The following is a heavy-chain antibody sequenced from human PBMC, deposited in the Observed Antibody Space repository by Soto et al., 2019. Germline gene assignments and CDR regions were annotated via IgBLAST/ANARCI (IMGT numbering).Heavy chain of an antibody. Sequence: ASVKVSCKASGYTFTGYYMHWVRQAPGQGLEWMGWINPNSGGTNYAQKFQGRVTMTRDTSISTAYMELSRLRSDDTAVYYCVRVVKVDYGGKKAFDIWGQGTMVTVSS. CDR2: INPNSGGT. D-gene: IGHD4-17*01. CDR1: GYTFTGYY. J-gene: IGHJ3*02. CDR3: VRVVKVDYGGKKAFDI. V-gene: IGHV1-2*02.